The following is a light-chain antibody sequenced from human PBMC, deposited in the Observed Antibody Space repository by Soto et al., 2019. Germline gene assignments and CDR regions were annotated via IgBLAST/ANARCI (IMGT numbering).Light chain of an antibody. CDR2: ATS. Sequence: DIQMTQSPSFLSASLGVRVTITCRASQTISSFLYWYQQRPGKAPKLLIYATSNLHSGVPSRFSGAGSGTDFTLTINSLQPEDFATYYCQQSYSTPYTFGQGTKL. CDR1: QTISSF. CDR3: QQSYSTPYT. V-gene: IGKV1-39*01. J-gene: IGKJ2*01.